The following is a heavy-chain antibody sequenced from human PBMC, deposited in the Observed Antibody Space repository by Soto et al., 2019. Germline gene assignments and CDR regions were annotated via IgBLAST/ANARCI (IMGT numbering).Heavy chain of an antibody. CDR1: GGSFSGYX. CDR3: ARVMDLSPTGEVPYCSGGSCYHDAFDI. J-gene: IGHJ3*02. CDR2: IXHSGST. Sequence: SETLSLTCXVYGGSFSGYXWSXIRQPPGKGLEWIGXIXHSGSTNXNPSLKSRVTISVDTSKNQFSLKLSSVTAADTAVYYCARVMDLSPTGEVPYCSGGSCYHDAFDIWGQGTMVTVSS. V-gene: IGHV4-34*01. D-gene: IGHD2-15*01.